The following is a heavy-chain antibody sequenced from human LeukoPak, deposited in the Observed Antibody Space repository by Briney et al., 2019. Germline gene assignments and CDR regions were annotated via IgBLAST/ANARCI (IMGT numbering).Heavy chain of an antibody. Sequence: GGSLRLSCAASGFTFSSYGMHWVRQAPGKGLEWVAVIWYDGSNKYYADSVKGRFTISRDNSKNTLYLQMNSLRAEDTAVYYGAREGDIVATYNWFDPWGQGTLVTVSS. D-gene: IGHD5-12*01. CDR3: AREGDIVATYNWFDP. CDR2: IWYDGSNK. V-gene: IGHV3-33*01. J-gene: IGHJ5*02. CDR1: GFTFSSYG.